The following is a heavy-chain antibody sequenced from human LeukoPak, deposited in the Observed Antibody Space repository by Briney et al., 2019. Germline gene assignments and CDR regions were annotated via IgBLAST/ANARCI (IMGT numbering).Heavy chain of an antibody. Sequence: GGSLRLSCAASGFTVSINYMSWVRQAPGKGLEWVSVIYSGGNTYYADSVKGRFTISRDNSKNTVYLQMNSLRAEDTAVYYCARGETSSYDYWGQGTLITVSS. J-gene: IGHJ4*02. CDR2: IYSGGNT. CDR3: ARGETSSYDY. V-gene: IGHV3-53*01. CDR1: GFTVSINY. D-gene: IGHD2-2*01.